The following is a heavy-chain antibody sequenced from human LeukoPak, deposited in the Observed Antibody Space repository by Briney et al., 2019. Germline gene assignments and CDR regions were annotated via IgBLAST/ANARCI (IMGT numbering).Heavy chain of an antibody. Sequence: SGGPLRLSCAASGFTFNSYGMHWVRRAPGKGLEWVAFIRHDGTNKYYADSVKGRFTISRDNSKNTLFLQMSSLRVEDTAVYYCGRDVSDTVVVITHNFDFWGQGTLVTVSS. D-gene: IGHD3-22*01. CDR3: GRDVSDTVVVITHNFDF. J-gene: IGHJ4*02. V-gene: IGHV3-30*02. CDR1: GFTFNSYG. CDR2: IRHDGTNK.